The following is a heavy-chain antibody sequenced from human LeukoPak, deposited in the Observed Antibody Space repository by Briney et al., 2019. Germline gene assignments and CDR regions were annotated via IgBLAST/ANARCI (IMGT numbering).Heavy chain of an antibody. Sequence: GGSLRLSCAASGFTFSDYYMNWIRQAPGKGLEWVSYISSSGSSIDYADSVKGRFIISRDNAKNSLYLQMNSLRAEDTAVYYCAKGRDVYNYWYFDLWGRGALVTVSS. CDR3: AKGRDVYNYWYFDL. J-gene: IGHJ2*01. D-gene: IGHD5-24*01. CDR2: ISSSGSSI. CDR1: GFTFSDYY. V-gene: IGHV3-11*01.